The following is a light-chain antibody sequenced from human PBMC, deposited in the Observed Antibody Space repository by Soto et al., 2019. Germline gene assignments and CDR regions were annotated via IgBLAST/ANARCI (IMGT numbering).Light chain of an antibody. V-gene: IGLV2-11*01. Sequence: QSVLTQPRSVSGSPGQSVAISCTGASSDVGGYDYVSWYQQHPGKAPKLMIYHVNKRPSGVPDRLSGSKSGNTASLTISGLQAEDEADYYCFSYAGSLYVFGTGTKLTVL. CDR1: SSDVGGYDY. CDR3: FSYAGSLYV. CDR2: HVN. J-gene: IGLJ1*01.